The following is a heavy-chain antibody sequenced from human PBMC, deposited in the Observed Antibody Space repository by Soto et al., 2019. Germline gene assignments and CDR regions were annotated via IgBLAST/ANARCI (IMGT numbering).Heavy chain of an antibody. Sequence: SETLSLTCTVSGGSISSSSYYWGWIRQPPGKGLERIGSIYYSGSTYYNPSLKSRVTISVDTPKNQFSLKLSSVTAADTAVYYCARRRGYYYDSSGYDAWFDPWGQGTLVTVSS. CDR3: ARRRGYYYDSSGYDAWFDP. J-gene: IGHJ5*02. D-gene: IGHD3-22*01. CDR1: GGSISSSSYY. V-gene: IGHV4-39*01. CDR2: IYYSGST.